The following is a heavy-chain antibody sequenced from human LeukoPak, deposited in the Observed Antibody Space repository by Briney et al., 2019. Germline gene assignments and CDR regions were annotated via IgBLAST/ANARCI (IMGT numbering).Heavy chain of an antibody. J-gene: IGHJ4*02. CDR1: GYTFTDYY. Sequence: EASVKVSCKASGYTFTDYYMHWVRQAPGQGLEWMGWINPNNGGTSYAQKFQGRVTMTRDTSITTAYMELPSLTSDDTAVYYCARGYSSPVPNFDYGGQGTLVTVSA. D-gene: IGHD6-13*01. V-gene: IGHV1-2*02. CDR2: INPNNGGT. CDR3: ARGYSSPVPNFDY.